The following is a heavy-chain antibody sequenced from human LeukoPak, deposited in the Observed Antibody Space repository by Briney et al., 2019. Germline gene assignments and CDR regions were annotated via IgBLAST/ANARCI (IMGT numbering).Heavy chain of an antibody. CDR3: ARVLLTDSSGYWYFDY. CDR1: GFTFSSYA. Sequence: GGSLRLSCAASGFTFSSYAMHWVRQAPGKGLEWVAVISYDGSNKYYADSVKGRFTISRDNSKNTLYLQMNSLRAEDTAVYYCARVLLTDSSGYWYFDYWGQGTLVTVSS. V-gene: IGHV3-30-3*01. D-gene: IGHD3-22*01. J-gene: IGHJ4*02. CDR2: ISYDGSNK.